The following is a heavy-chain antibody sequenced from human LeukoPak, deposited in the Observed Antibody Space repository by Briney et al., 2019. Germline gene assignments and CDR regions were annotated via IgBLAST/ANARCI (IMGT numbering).Heavy chain of an antibody. D-gene: IGHD6-19*01. J-gene: IGHJ4*02. CDR3: AIQLRGEAVAGHLQPFDY. CDR1: GGSISSYY. V-gene: IGHV4-59*08. Sequence: PSETLSLTCTVSGGSISSYYWNWIRQPPGKGLEWVGYIYYSGSTNYNPSLKSRVTISVDTSKNQFSLKLSSVTAADTAVYFCAIQLRGEAVAGHLQPFDYWGQGTLVTVSS. CDR2: IYYSGST.